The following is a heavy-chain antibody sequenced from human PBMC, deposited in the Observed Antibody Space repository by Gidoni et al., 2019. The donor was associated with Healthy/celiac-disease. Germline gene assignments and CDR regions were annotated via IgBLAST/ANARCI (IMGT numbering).Heavy chain of an antibody. CDR2: IWYDGSNK. V-gene: IGHV3-33*01. D-gene: IGHD3-22*01. CDR1: GFTFSSYG. CDR3: ARDEDYYDSSGHRGLDY. J-gene: IGHJ4*02. Sequence: LRLSCAASGFTFSSYGMHWVRQAPGKGLEWVAVIWYDGSNKYYADSVKGRFTISRDNSKNTLYLQMNSLRAEDTAVYYCARDEDYYDSSGHRGLDYWGQGTLVTVSS.